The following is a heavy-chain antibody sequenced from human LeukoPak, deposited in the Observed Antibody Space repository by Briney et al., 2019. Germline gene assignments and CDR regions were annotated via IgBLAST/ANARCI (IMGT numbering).Heavy chain of an antibody. CDR1: GASLSNYE. Sequence: SETLSLTCTVSGASLSNYECGSTRQPAGKGLEWIGRINTSGSTTYNPSLKSRATMSVDTSNNQFSLKLDSVTAADTVVYYCARDVRRYSSSSKVYYYYIDVWGKGTTVTVSS. CDR2: INTSGST. J-gene: IGHJ6*03. D-gene: IGHD6-6*01. V-gene: IGHV4-4*07. CDR3: ARDVRRYSSSSKVYYYYIDV.